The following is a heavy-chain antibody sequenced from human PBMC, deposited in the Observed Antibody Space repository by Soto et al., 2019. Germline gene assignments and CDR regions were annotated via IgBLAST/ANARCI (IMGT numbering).Heavy chain of an antibody. CDR2: ITYDGSNK. CDR3: AKPPGEEGAYGMDV. CDR1: GFTFNTYG. J-gene: IGHJ6*02. D-gene: IGHD1-26*01. V-gene: IGHV3-30*18. Sequence: QVQLVESGGGVVQPGRSLRLSCAASGFTFNTYGMHWVRQAPGKGLEWVAVITYDGSNKDYGDSVKGRFTISRDNSKDTLYLQMNGLRAEDTAVYYCAKPPGEEGAYGMDVWGQGTTVTVSS.